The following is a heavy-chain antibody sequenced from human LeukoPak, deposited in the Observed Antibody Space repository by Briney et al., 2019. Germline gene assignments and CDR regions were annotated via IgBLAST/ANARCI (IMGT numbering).Heavy chain of an antibody. V-gene: IGHV1-18*01. CDR3: ARDHMGIVVVPAAMSFDY. CDR2: ISAYNGNT. CDR1: GYTFTGYG. Sequence: ASVKVSCKASGYTFTGYGISWVRQAPGQGLEWMGWISAYNGNTNYAQKLQGRVTITTDTSTSTAYMELRSLRSDDTAVYYCARDHMGIVVVPAAMSFDYWGQGTLVTVSS. D-gene: IGHD2-2*01. J-gene: IGHJ4*02.